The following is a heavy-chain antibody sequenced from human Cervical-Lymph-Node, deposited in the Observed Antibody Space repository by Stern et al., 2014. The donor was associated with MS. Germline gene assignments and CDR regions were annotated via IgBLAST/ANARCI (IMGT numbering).Heavy chain of an antibody. D-gene: IGHD4-17*01. J-gene: IGHJ4*02. CDR1: GGSISSGDNY. CDR2: IHYSGGT. V-gene: IGHV4-30-4*01. CDR3: ARVPDYGDAFFDY. Sequence: VQLVESGPGLVKPSQTLSLTCTVSGGSISSGDNYWSWIRQPPGKGPEWIGDIHYSGGTYFNPSLKSRATISAATSKNQFSLKLNSMTAADTAVYYCARVPDYGDAFFDYWGQGILVTVSS.